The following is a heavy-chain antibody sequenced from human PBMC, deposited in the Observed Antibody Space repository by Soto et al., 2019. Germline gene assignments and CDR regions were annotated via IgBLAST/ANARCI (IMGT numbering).Heavy chain of an antibody. CDR3: AISTGGFGGLFVVPSDY. J-gene: IGHJ4*02. CDR1: GFSFRSYT. D-gene: IGHD3-16*02. CDR2: ITGSSSYE. Sequence: EVQLVESGGGLVKPGGSLRLSCAASGFSFRSYTLHWFRQAPGGGLEWVSSITGSSSYEFYADSVKGRFTISRDNDDNLLFLQMNNLRADDTGLYYCAISTGGFGGLFVVPSDYWGQGTLVTVSS. V-gene: IGHV3-21*04.